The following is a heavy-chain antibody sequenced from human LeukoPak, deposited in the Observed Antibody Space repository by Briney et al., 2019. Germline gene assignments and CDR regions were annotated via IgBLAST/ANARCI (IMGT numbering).Heavy chain of an antibody. CDR2: ISGSGGST. V-gene: IGHV3-23*01. D-gene: IGHD1-26*01. J-gene: IGHJ5*02. CDR3: ARGEGVGAPDWFDP. CDR1: GFTFSNYG. Sequence: GGSLRLSCAVSGFTFSNYGMRWVRQAPGKGPELVSAISGSGGSTRYADSVKGRFTISRDNSNNTLYLQMNSLRAEDTAVYYCARGEGVGAPDWFDPWGQGTLVTVSS.